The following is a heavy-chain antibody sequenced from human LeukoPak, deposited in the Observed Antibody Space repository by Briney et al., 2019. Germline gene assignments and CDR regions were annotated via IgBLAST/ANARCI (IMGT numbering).Heavy chain of an antibody. V-gene: IGHV4-34*01. CDR1: GESFSAYY. Sequence: SGTLSLTCAVYGESFSAYYWTWIRQPPGKGLEWVGEINHSGSTNYNPSLKSRVTISVDTSKNQFSLKLSSVTAADTAVYYCARGIWQQLFGYWGQGTLVTVSS. J-gene: IGHJ4*02. CDR3: ARGIWQQLFGY. D-gene: IGHD6-13*01. CDR2: INHSGST.